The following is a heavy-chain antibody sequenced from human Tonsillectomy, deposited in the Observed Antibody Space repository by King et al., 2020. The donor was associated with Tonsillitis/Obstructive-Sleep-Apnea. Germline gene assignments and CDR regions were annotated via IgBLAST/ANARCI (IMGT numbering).Heavy chain of an antibody. CDR3: ARDSRAGDYADSVVWGAFDI. Sequence: VQMGESGGGGVQPGRDLRLEWVASGFTRRSYAMHWGRQAPGKGLEWGAVRSYDGSDKYYADSVKDRFTISRDTSKNTLFLQLNSLRAEDSAVYYCARDSRAGDYADSVVWGAFDIWGQGTVVAVSS. J-gene: IGHJ3*02. V-gene: IGHV3-30*01. D-gene: IGHD4-17*01. CDR1: GFTRRSYA. CDR2: RSYDGSDK.